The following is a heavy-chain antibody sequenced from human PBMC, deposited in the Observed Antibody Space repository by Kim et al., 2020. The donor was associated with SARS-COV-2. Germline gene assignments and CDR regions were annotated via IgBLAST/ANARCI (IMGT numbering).Heavy chain of an antibody. J-gene: IGHJ6*01. CDR2: ISYDGNNK. D-gene: IGHD4-17*01. V-gene: IGHV3-30*09. Sequence: GGSLRLSCAASGFTFSSYAMHWVRQAPGKGLEWVAVISYDGNNKYYADSVEGRFAISRDNSKNTLYLQMNSLRPEDTAVYYCASWIRDYGDFHYYYGMDV. CDR3: ASWIRDYGDFHYYYGMDV. CDR1: GFTFSSYA.